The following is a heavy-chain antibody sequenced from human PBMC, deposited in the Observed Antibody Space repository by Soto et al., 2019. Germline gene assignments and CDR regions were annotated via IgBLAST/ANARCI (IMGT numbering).Heavy chain of an antibody. CDR2: INHSGST. CDR3: GRLPGRQRTVRGVIIRAFDI. CDR1: GGSFSGYY. V-gene: IGHV4-34*01. J-gene: IGHJ3*02. D-gene: IGHD3-10*01. Sequence: PSETLSLTCAVYGGSFSGYYWSWIRQPPGKGLEWIGEINHSGSTNYNPSLKSRVTISVDTSKNQFSLKLSSVTAADTAVYYCGRLPGRQRTVRGVIIRAFDIWGQGTMVTVSS.